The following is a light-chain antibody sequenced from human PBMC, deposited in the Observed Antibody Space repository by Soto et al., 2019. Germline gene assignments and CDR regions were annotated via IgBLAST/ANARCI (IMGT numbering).Light chain of an antibody. CDR1: QSVSSN. CDR2: GAS. Sequence: KMMTQSLATLSVPPGERATLSCRASQSVSSNLAWYRQKPGQAPRLLIYGASTRATGIPARFSGSGSGAEFTLTISSLQSEDFAVYYCQQYNNWPLTFGGGTKV. J-gene: IGKJ4*01. CDR3: QQYNNWPLT. V-gene: IGKV3-15*01.